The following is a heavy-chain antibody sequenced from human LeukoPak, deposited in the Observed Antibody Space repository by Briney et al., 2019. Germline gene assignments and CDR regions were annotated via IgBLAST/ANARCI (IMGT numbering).Heavy chain of an antibody. J-gene: IGHJ6*02. V-gene: IGHV4-39*07. CDR2: IYYSGST. CDR1: GGSISSSSYY. Sequence: SETLSLTCTVSGGSISSSSYYWGWIRQPPGKGLEWIGSIYYSGSTYYNPSLKSRVTISVDTSKNQFSLKLSSVTAADTAVYYCARETGSYSDGYYYGMDVWGQGTTVTVSS. CDR3: ARETGSYSDGYYYGMDV. D-gene: IGHD3-10*01.